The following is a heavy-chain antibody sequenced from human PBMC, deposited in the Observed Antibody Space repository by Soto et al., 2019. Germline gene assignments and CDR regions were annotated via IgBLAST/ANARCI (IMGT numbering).Heavy chain of an antibody. D-gene: IGHD3-10*01. CDR2: IYHSGST. CDR3: SRAPRITSSVYYYSGLDV. Sequence: TLSLTCAVSGGSISSGGNNLSWIRQPPGKGLEWIGYIYHSGSTYYNPSLKSRVTISVDTSKTQVSLKLSSVTAADTAVYYCSRAPRITSSVYYYSGLDVWVQGTTVSVS. J-gene: IGHJ6*02. V-gene: IGHV4-30-2*01. CDR1: GGSISSGGNN.